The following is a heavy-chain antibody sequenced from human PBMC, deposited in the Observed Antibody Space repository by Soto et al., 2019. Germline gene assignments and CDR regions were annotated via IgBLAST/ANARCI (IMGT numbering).Heavy chain of an antibody. CDR3: ASLATADYYGMDV. CDR2: ISYDGSNK. V-gene: IGHV3-30*03. Sequence: QVQLVESGGGVVQPGRSLRLSCAASGFTFSSYGMHWVRQAPGKGLEWVAVISYDGSNKYYADSVKGRFTISRDNSKNTRYRQMTSLRAECTAGYYCASLATADYYGMDVWGQGTTVTVSS. J-gene: IGHJ6*01. CDR1: GFTFSSYG.